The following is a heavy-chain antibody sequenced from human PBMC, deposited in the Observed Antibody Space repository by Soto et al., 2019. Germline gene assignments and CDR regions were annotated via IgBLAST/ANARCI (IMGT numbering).Heavy chain of an antibody. CDR3: ARGPVHYYHYGMDV. V-gene: IGHV3-74*01. CDR1: GFTFSSYW. J-gene: IGHJ6*02. CDR2: INSDGSST. Sequence: EVQLVESGGGLVQPGGSLRLSCAASGFTFSSYWMHWVRQAPGKGLVWVSRINSDGSSTSYADSVKGRFTISRDNAKNTLYLQMNSLRAEDTAVYYCARGPVHYYHYGMDVWGQGTTVTVSS.